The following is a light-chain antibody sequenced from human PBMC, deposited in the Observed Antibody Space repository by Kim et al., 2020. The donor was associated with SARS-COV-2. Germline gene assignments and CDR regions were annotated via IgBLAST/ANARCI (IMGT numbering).Light chain of an antibody. CDR2: EDN. J-gene: IGLJ2*01. Sequence: FMLTQPHSVSESPWKTVTISCTRSSGSIASNYVQWYQQRPGSAPTTVIYEDNQRPSGVPDRFSGSIDSSSNSASLTISGLKTEDEADYYCQSYDSSNLHVVFGGGTQLTVL. V-gene: IGLV6-57*03. CDR3: QSYDSSNLHVV. CDR1: SGSIASNY.